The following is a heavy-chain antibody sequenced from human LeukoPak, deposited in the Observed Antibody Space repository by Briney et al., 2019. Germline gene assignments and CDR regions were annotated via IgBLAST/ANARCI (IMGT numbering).Heavy chain of an antibody. CDR3: ATKLPDASSYFDF. D-gene: IGHD6-6*01. Sequence: PGGSLRLSCVASGLTLSNYDTTWVREAPGKGLEYVSSIGSGGYRFYGGAVKGRFSISRDNSQNTVYLQINSLRGEDTAIYFCATKLPDASSYFDFWGQGILVSVSS. CDR2: IGSGGYR. J-gene: IGHJ4*02. CDR1: GLTLSNYD. V-gene: IGHV3-23*01.